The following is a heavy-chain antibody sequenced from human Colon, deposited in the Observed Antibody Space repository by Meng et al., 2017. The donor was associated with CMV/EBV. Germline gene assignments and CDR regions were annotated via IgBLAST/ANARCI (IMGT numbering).Heavy chain of an antibody. Sequence: FTFSDHYIDWVRQAPGKGLEWVGRIRNKVNSYTTLYAASVEGRFTVSRDDSKNSVFLQMNSLKTEDTAVYYCARVRKGMVGQTTFDYWGQGTLVTVSS. V-gene: IGHV3-72*01. J-gene: IGHJ4*02. D-gene: IGHD1-26*01. CDR1: FTFSDHY. CDR3: ARVRKGMVGQTTFDY. CDR2: IRNKVNSYTT.